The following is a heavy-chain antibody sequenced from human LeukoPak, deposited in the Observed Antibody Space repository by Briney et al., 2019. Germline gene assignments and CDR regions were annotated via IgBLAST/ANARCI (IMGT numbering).Heavy chain of an antibody. CDR3: ARGHGGWSWFDP. J-gene: IGHJ5*02. Sequence: PGGSLRLSCAASGFTVSSTYMSWVRQTPGKGLEWIGEINHSGSTNYNPSLKSRVTISVDTSKNQFSLKLSSVTAADTAVYYCARGHGGWSWFDPWGQGTLVTVSS. D-gene: IGHD6-19*01. V-gene: IGHV4-34*01. CDR1: GFTVSSTY. CDR2: INHSGST.